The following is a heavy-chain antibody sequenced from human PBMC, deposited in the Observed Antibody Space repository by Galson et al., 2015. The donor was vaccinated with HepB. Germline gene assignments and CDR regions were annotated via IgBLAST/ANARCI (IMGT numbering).Heavy chain of an antibody. Sequence: SVKVSCKASGYTFTSYGISWVRQAPGQGLEWMGWISAYNGNTNYAQKLQGRVTMTTDTSTSTAYMELRSLRSDDTAVYYCARDRRRGIGAAGPDYWGQGTLVTVSS. V-gene: IGHV1-18*01. CDR3: ARDRRRGIGAAGPDY. CDR2: ISAYNGNT. J-gene: IGHJ4*02. CDR1: GYTFTSYG. D-gene: IGHD6-13*01.